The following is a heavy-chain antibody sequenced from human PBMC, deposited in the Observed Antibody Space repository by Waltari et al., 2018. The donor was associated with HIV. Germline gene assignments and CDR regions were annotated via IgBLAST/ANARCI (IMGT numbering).Heavy chain of an antibody. CDR1: GYTFPSYD. D-gene: IGHD3-10*01. Sequence: QVLLVQSGAEVKKPGASVKVSCKASGYTFPSYDITWVRQATGQGLEWMGWMNPNSGNTGYPQKFQGRVTMTRNTSISTAYMELSSLRSEDTAVYYCARGRVQVRGAMYYFDYWGQGTLVTVSS. J-gene: IGHJ4*02. V-gene: IGHV1-8*01. CDR3: ARGRVQVRGAMYYFDY. CDR2: MNPNSGNT.